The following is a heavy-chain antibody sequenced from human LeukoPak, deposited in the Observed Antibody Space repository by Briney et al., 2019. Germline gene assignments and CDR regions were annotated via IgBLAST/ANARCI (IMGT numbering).Heavy chain of an antibody. V-gene: IGHV4-31*03. D-gene: IGHD2-2*01. J-gene: IGHJ5*02. CDR1: GGSISSGGYY. CDR2: IYYSGST. CDR3: ARAVRTSTSRYNWFDP. Sequence: SQTLSLTCTVSGGSISSGGYYWSWIRQHPGKGLEWIGYIYYSGSTYYNPSLKSRVTISVDTFKNQFSLKLSSVTAADTAVYYCARAVRTSTSRYNWFDPWGQGTLVTVSS.